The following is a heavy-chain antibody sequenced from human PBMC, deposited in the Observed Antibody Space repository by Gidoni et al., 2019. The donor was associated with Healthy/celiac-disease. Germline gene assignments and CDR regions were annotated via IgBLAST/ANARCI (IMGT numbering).Heavy chain of an antibody. J-gene: IGHJ6*02. CDR2: IYYRGST. V-gene: IGHV4-39*01. Sequence: QLQLQESGPGLVKPSETLSLTCTVSGGSISSSRYYWGWIRQPPGKGLEWIGSIYYRGSTYYNPSLKIRVTISVDTSKNQFSLKLSSVTAADTAVYYCARIGLVTTGTEMDVWVQGTTVTVSS. D-gene: IGHD1-1*01. CDR1: GGSISSSRYY. CDR3: ARIGLVTTGTEMDV.